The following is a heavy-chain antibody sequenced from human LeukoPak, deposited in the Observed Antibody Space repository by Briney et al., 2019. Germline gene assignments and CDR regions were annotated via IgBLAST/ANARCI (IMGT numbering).Heavy chain of an antibody. CDR3: ARAWPYDYGDY. CDR1: GFTFSNHG. CDR2: ISPSGDIT. D-gene: IGHD2-8*01. V-gene: IGHV3-23*01. J-gene: IGHJ4*02. Sequence: GGTLRLSCAASGFTFSNHGMNWVRQAPGKGLEWVSGISPSGDITYYADSVKGRFTISRDNSKNTLYLQMNSLRAEDTAVYYCARAWPYDYGDYWGQGTLVTVSS.